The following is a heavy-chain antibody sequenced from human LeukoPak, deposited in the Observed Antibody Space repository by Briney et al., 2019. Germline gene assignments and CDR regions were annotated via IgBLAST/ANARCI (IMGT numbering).Heavy chain of an antibody. CDR2: IHYSVTT. V-gene: IGHV4-59*01. D-gene: IGHD4-17*01. CDR3: ASTVTTGGFDY. CDR1: GGSSSTYY. Sequence: SETLSLTCTVSGGSSSTYYWSWIRQPPGKGLEWIGYIHYSVTTKYNPSIKSRVSISVDTSKNQFSLKLSSVTAADTAVYYCASTVTTGGFDYWGQGTLVTVSS. J-gene: IGHJ4*02.